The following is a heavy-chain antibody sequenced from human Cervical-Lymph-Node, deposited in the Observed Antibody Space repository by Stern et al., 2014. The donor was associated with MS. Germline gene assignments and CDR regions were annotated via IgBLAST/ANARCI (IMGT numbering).Heavy chain of an antibody. D-gene: IGHD6-19*01. J-gene: IGHJ4*02. Sequence: VQLVESGPGLVKPSQTLSLTCTVSGGSISSSGYYWSWIRQHAGKGLEWIGYIYYTGSTYYNPSLKSRVTISVDTSKSQFSLKLSSVTAADTAVYYCARTGYSSAWGPNSWGEGTLGTVSS. CDR3: ARTGYSSAWGPNS. CDR2: IYYTGST. V-gene: IGHV4-31*03. CDR1: GGSISSSGYY.